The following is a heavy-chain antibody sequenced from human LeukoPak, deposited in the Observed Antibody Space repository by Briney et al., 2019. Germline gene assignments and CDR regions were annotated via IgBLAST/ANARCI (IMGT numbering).Heavy chain of an antibody. J-gene: IGHJ4*02. Sequence: ASVKVSCKASGYAFTSYDINWVRQATGQGLEWVGWMNPNGGNTGYAQKFQGRVTMTRNTSISTAYMELSSLRSEDTAVYYCARGSSNDYGDSPVDYWGQGTLVTVPS. D-gene: IGHD4-17*01. CDR2: MNPNGGNT. CDR1: GYAFTSYD. CDR3: ARGSSNDYGDSPVDY. V-gene: IGHV1-8*01.